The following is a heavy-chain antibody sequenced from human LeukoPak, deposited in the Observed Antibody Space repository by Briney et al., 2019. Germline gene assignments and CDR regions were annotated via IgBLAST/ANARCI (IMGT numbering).Heavy chain of an antibody. Sequence: GGSLRLSCAASGFTFIDYDMHWVSQVVGKGLEWVSDIGIRCDPHYSGSVQGRFTISTENAETSLYLQMNSLRAEDTAVYYCARGGIQVSGIDEFDYWGQGTLVTVSS. J-gene: IGHJ4*02. CDR1: GFTFIDYD. CDR3: ARGGIQVSGIDEFDY. V-gene: IGHV3-13*05. CDR2: IGIRCDP. D-gene: IGHD6-19*01.